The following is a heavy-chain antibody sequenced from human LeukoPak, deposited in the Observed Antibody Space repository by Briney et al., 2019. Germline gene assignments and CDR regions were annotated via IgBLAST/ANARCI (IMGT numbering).Heavy chain of an antibody. CDR2: IYYSGST. CDR1: GGSISSYY. Sequence: SETVSLTCTVSGGSISSYYWSWIRQPPGKGLEWIGYIYYSGSTNYNPSLKSRVTISVDTSKNQFSLKLSSVTAADTAVYYCARDAYSYTENWGQGALVTVSS. J-gene: IGHJ4*02. D-gene: IGHD5-24*01. V-gene: IGHV4-59*01. CDR3: ARDAYSYTEN.